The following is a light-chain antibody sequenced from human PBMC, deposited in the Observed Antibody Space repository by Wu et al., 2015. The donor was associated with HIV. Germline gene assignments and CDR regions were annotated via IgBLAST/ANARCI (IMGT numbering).Light chain of an antibody. CDR2: GAS. CDR1: QSISSTH. Sequence: EVVLTQSPGSLSLSPGERATLSCRASQSISSTHLAWYQQRPGQAPRLLIYGASNRATGIPARFSGSGSGTDFTLTISRLEPEDFAVYYCQQYGSSFGPGTKVDI. J-gene: IGKJ3*01. CDR3: QQYGSS. V-gene: IGKV3-20*01.